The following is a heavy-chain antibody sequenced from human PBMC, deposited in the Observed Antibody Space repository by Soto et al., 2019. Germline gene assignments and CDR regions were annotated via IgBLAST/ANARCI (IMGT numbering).Heavy chain of an antibody. D-gene: IGHD3-22*01. CDR2: IYWNDDK. J-gene: IGHJ5*02. V-gene: IGHV2-5*01. CDR1: GFSLSTSGVG. Sequence: QITLKESGPTLVKPTQTLTLTCTFSGFSLSTSGVGVGWIRQPPGKALEWLALIYWNDDKRYSPSLKSRLTITKDTPKNQVVLTMTNMDPVDTATYYCARDDYYDSSGPYNWFDPWGQGTLVTVSS. CDR3: ARDDYYDSSGPYNWFDP.